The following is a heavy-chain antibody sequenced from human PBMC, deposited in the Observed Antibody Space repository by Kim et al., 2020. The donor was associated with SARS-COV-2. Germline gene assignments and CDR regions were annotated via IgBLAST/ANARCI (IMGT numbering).Heavy chain of an antibody. CDR2: INHSGST. J-gene: IGHJ4*01. V-gene: IGHV4-34*01. CDR3: ARAIGGDYVWGSYRPYFD. D-gene: IGHD3-16*02. Sequence: SETLSLTCAVYGGSFSGYYWSWIRQPPGKGLEWIGEINHSGSTNYNPSLKSRVTISVDTSKNQFSLKLSSVTAADTAVYYCARAIGGDYVWGSYRPYFD. CDR1: GGSFSGYY.